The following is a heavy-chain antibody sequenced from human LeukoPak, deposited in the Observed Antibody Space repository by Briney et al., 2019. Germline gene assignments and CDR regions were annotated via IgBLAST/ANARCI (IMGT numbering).Heavy chain of an antibody. D-gene: IGHD6-13*01. CDR3: ARDIAAAGNDAFDI. Sequence: GASVKVSCKASGYTFTSYGISWVRQAPGQGLEWMGWISAYNGNTNYAQKLQGRVTMTTDTSTSTACMEQRSLRSDDTAVYYCARDIAAAGNDAFDIWGQGTMVTVSS. V-gene: IGHV1-18*01. CDR2: ISAYNGNT. J-gene: IGHJ3*02. CDR1: GYTFTSYG.